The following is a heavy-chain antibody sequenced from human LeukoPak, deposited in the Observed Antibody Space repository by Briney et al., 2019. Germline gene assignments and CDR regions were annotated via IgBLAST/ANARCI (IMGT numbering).Heavy chain of an antibody. Sequence: ASVKVSCKASGYTFTGYYMHWVRQAPGQGLEWMGWINPNSGGTNYAQKFQGRVTMTRDTSISTAYMELSRLRSDDTAVYYCARDARPMMEVPVDYWGQGTLVTVSS. CDR3: ARDARPMMEVPVDY. J-gene: IGHJ4*02. D-gene: IGHD3-22*01. V-gene: IGHV1-2*02. CDR2: INPNSGGT. CDR1: GYTFTGYY.